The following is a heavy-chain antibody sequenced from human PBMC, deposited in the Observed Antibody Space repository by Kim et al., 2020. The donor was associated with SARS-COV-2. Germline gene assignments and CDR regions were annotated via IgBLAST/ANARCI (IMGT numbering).Heavy chain of an antibody. CDR3: ARGGYDILTGYSYFDY. Sequence: KFQGRVTITADESTSTAYMELSSLRSEDTAVYYCARGGYDILTGYSYFDYWGQGTLVTVSS. D-gene: IGHD3-9*01. J-gene: IGHJ4*02. V-gene: IGHV1-69*01.